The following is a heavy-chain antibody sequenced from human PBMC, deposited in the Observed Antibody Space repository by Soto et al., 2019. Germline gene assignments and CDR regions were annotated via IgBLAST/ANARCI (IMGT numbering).Heavy chain of an antibody. CDR2: ISSGGAST. CDR3: AKLSFYGSGSSSYLHY. CDR1: GGTCSSSA. Sequence: GGWLILYCAAAGGTCSSSAMSWVRQTTGKGLEWDSAISSGGASTYYADSVKGRFTISRDNSRNTLYLQMNSLRAEDTAIYYCAKLSFYGSGSSSYLHYWGLG. D-gene: IGHD3-10*01. V-gene: IGHV3-23*01. J-gene: IGHJ4*02.